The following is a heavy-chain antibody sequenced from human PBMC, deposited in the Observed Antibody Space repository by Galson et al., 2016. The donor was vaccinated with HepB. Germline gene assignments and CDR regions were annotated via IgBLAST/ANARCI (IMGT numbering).Heavy chain of an antibody. Sequence: SVKVSCKASGYTFSDYGISWVRQAPGQGLEWMGWTSVYSGNRNYPQKFQGRVTMTTDTSTSTAYMELRSLRSDDTAVYFCARVAGTVAVRPPFTTSPMDVWGKGTTVTVSS. CDR3: ARVAGTVAVRPPFTTSPMDV. D-gene: IGHD6-6*01. J-gene: IGHJ6*04. CDR2: TSVYSGNR. CDR1: GYTFSDYG. V-gene: IGHV1-18*04.